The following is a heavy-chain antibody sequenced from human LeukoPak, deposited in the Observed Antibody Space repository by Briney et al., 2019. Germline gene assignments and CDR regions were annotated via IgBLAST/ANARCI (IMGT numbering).Heavy chain of an antibody. CDR1: GFTFSSYA. CDR3: VKDDYGDPFYFDY. CDR2: ISSNGGST. Sequence: GGSLRLSCSASGFTFSSYAMHWVRQAPGKGLEYVSAISSNGGSTYYADSVKGRFTISRDNSKNTLYLQMNSLRAEYTAVYYCVKDDYGDPFYFDYWGQGTLVTVSS. J-gene: IGHJ4*02. V-gene: IGHV3-64D*06. D-gene: IGHD4-17*01.